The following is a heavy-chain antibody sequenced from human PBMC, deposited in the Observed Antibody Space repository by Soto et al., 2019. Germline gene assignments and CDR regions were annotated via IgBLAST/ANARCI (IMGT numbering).Heavy chain of an antibody. V-gene: IGHV1-2*04. CDR3: ARDIRYFDWLSRAYYYGMDV. CDR1: GYTFTGYY. Sequence: GASVKVSCKASGYTFTGYYMHWVRQAPGQGLGWMGWINPNSGGTNYAQKFQGWVTMTRDTSISTAYMELSRLRSDDTAVYYCARDIRYFDWLSRAYYYGMDVWGQGTTVTSP. D-gene: IGHD3-9*01. J-gene: IGHJ6*02. CDR2: INPNSGGT.